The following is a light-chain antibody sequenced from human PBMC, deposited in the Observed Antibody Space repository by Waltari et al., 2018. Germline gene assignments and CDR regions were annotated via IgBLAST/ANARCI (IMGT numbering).Light chain of an antibody. J-gene: IGKJ1*01. V-gene: IGKV4-1*01. Sequence: DIVMTQSPDSLAVSLGERANINCNSSQSVLYSSNNENYLAWYQQKPGQPPKLLIIWASTRESGVPDRFSGSGSGTDFTLTISSLQAEDVAVYYCQQYYNTPLTFGQGTKVEIK. CDR2: WAS. CDR3: QQYYNTPLT. CDR1: QSVLYSSNNENY.